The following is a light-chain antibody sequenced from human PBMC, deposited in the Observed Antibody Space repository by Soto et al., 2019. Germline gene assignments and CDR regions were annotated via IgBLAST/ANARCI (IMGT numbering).Light chain of an antibody. CDR3: QQSYSTPWT. V-gene: IGKV1-39*01. CDR2: AAS. Sequence: DIQMTQSPPSLPAAXXDIVXVTGLASQSIRGYVNGYQHKPGTAPKXXIVAASRLQTLGPLIFSGGGSVTNFTLTSSNLHPEDFATYYCQQSYSTPWTFGQGTKVDIK. CDR1: QSIRGY. J-gene: IGKJ1*01.